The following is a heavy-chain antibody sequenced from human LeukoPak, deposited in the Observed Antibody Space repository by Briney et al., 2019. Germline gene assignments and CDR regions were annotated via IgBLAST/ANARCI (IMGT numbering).Heavy chain of an antibody. Sequence: PGGSLRLSCAASGFTFTSYWMSWVRQAPGKGLEWVANIKQDGNERYYVDSEKGRFTISRDNAKNSLYLQMNSLRADDTGVYYCAGSGWQVYFDYWGQGTLVTVSS. CDR2: IKQDGNER. V-gene: IGHV3-7*01. J-gene: IGHJ4*02. D-gene: IGHD6-19*01. CDR1: GFTFTSYW. CDR3: AGSGWQVYFDY.